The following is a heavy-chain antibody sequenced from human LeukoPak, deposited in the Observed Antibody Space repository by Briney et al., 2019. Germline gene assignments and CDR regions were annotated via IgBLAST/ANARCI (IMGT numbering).Heavy chain of an antibody. CDR1: GASMSGRSDY. V-gene: IGHV4-39*07. Sequence: SETLSLTCTVSGASMSGRSDYWVWIRQPPGKGLEWIGEINHSGSTNYNPSLKSRVTISVDTSKNQFSLKLSSVTAADTAVYYCVISSGSYYLLYYWGQGTLVTVSS. D-gene: IGHD1-26*01. CDR3: VISSGSYYLLYY. J-gene: IGHJ4*02. CDR2: INHSGST.